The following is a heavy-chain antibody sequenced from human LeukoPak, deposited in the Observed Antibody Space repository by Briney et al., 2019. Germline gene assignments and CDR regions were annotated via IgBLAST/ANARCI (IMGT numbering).Heavy chain of an antibody. CDR2: ISSSSSYI. CDR1: GFTFSSYS. CDR3: ARGVDTAMVMTYYYDSSGYSFDY. D-gene: IGHD3-22*01. V-gene: IGHV3-21*01. J-gene: IGHJ4*02. Sequence: PGGSLRLSCAASGFTFSSYSMNWVRQAPGKGLEWVSSISSSSSYIYYADSVKGRFTISRDNAMNSLYLQMNSLRAEDTAVYYCARGVDTAMVMTYYYDSSGYSFDYWGQGTLVTVSS.